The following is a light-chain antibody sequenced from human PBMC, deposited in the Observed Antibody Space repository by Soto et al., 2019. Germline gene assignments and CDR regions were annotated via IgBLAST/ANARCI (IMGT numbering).Light chain of an antibody. CDR1: QSVSSY. Sequence: EIVLTQSPATLSLSPGERVTLSCRASQSVSSYLAWYQQKPGQAPRLLIYDASKRATGIPARFSGSGSGTDFTLTISSLEPEDFAVYYCQQRSNWPPGYTFGQGTKLEIK. CDR2: DAS. J-gene: IGKJ2*01. V-gene: IGKV3-11*01. CDR3: QQRSNWPPGYT.